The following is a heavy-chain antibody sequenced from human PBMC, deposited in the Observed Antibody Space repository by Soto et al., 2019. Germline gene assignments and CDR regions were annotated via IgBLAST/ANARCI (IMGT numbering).Heavy chain of an antibody. CDR3: AKGHYDSAGPKVDDFDV. CDR2: MNSDGSTT. J-gene: IGHJ3*01. D-gene: IGHD3-10*01. V-gene: IGHV3-74*01. Sequence: GGSLRLSCAVPGFTFASHWMHWVREARVKGLEWVSRMNSDGSTTDYADSVKGRFTISRDDAKNTLYLQMNSLRAEDTAVYYCAKGHYDSAGPKVDDFDVWGQGTMVTVSS. CDR1: GFTFASHW.